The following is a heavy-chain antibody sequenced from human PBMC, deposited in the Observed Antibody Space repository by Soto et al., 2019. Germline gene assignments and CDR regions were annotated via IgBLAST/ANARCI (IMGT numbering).Heavy chain of an antibody. D-gene: IGHD3-22*01. CDR1: GFTFSSYA. CDR2: ISGSGGST. V-gene: IGHV3-23*01. CDR3: AKRITMIVVVIPEAFDI. Sequence: GGSLRLSCAASGFTFSSYAMSWVRQAPGKGLEWVSAISGSGGSTYYADSVKGRFTISRDNSKNTLYLQMNSLRAEDTAVYYCAKRITMIVVVIPEAFDIWGQGTMVTVSS. J-gene: IGHJ3*02.